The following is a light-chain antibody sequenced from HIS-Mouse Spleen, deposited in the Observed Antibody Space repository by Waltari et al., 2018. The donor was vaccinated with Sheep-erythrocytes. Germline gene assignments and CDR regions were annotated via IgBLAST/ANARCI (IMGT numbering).Light chain of an antibody. J-gene: IGLJ1*01. CDR1: SSDVGGYNL. CDR2: DVI. V-gene: IGLV2-11*01. CDR3: CSYAGSYNHV. Sequence: QSALTQPRSVSGSPGQSVTISCPGTSSDVGGYNLVSWYQQHPGKAPKLMIYDVIKRPSGVPDRFSGSKSGNTASLTISGLQAEDEADYYCCSYAGSYNHVFATGTKVTVL.